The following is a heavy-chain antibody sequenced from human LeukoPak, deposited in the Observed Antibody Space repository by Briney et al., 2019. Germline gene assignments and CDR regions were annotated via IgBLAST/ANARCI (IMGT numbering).Heavy chain of an antibody. V-gene: IGHV3-30*02. CDR2: IRYDGSNK. CDR1: GFTFSSYG. J-gene: IGHJ3*02. CDR3: AKRSSGWSAGAFDI. D-gene: IGHD6-19*01. Sequence: GRSLRLSCAASGFTFSSYGMHWVRQAPGKGLEWVAFIRYDGSNKYYADSVKGRFTISRDNSKNTLYLQMNSLRAEDTAVYYCAKRSSGWSAGAFDIWGQGTMVTVSS.